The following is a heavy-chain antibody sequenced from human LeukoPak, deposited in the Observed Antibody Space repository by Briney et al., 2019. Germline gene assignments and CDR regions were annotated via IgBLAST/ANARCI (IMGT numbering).Heavy chain of an antibody. CDR2: ISSSGSTI. J-gene: IGHJ4*02. CDR3: AKSGYGSGSSFDY. D-gene: IGHD3-10*01. Sequence: PGGSLRLSCAASGFTFSDYYMSWIRQAPGKGLEWVSYISSSGSTIYYADSVKGRFTISRDNSKNTLYLQMNSLRAEDTAVYYCAKSGYGSGSSFDYWGQGTLVTVSS. CDR1: GFTFSDYY. V-gene: IGHV3-11*01.